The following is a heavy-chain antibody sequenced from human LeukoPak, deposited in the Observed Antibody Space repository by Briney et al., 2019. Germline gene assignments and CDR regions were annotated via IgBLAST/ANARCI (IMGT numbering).Heavy chain of an antibody. Sequence: GGSLRLSCAASGFTLSSYEMNWVRQAPGKGLEWISYINDSGKTRYYADSVKGRFTISRDNAKNSLYLQMNSLRAEDTALYYCAKGPSGIAVAGSPKYFQHWGQGTLVTVSS. CDR2: INDSGKTR. D-gene: IGHD6-19*01. J-gene: IGHJ1*01. V-gene: IGHV3-48*03. CDR1: GFTLSSYE. CDR3: AKGPSGIAVAGSPKYFQH.